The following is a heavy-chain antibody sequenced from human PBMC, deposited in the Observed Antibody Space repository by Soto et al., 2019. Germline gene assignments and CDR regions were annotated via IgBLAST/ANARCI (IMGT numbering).Heavy chain of an antibody. Sequence: SVKVSCKASGGTLSSYVISWVRQAPGQGLEWMGGIIPVFGTVNYAQKFQGRVTITADESTTTAYMELRSLRSEDAAVYYCARAQRIQLWASGMDVWGQGTTVTGS. J-gene: IGHJ6*02. D-gene: IGHD5-18*01. V-gene: IGHV1-69*13. CDR1: GGTLSSYV. CDR3: ARAQRIQLWASGMDV. CDR2: IIPVFGTV.